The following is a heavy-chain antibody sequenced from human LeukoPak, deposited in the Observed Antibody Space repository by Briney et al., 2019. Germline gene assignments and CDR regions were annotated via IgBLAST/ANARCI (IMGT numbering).Heavy chain of an antibody. J-gene: IGHJ4*02. D-gene: IGHD1-20*01. CDR1: GFTFSRYW. CDR2: IKPDGSEE. V-gene: IGHV3-7*05. CDR3: TRLNNWAFDN. Sequence: GGSLRLSCAASGFTFSRYWMSWVRQAPGKGLERVANIKPDGSEEYYVDSVRGRFTISRDNAKHSLYLQMNSLRVEDTAVYYCTRLNNWAFDNWGQGTLVTVSS.